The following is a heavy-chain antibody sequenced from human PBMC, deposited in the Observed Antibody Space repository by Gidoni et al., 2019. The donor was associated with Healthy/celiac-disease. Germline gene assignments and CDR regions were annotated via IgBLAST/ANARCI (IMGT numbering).Heavy chain of an antibody. J-gene: IGHJ4*02. CDR1: GGSISSGSYY. Sequence: QVQLQESGPGLVKPSQTLSLPCTVTGGSISSGSYYWSWIRQPAGKGLEWIGRIYTSGSTNYNPSLKSRVTISVDTSKNQFSLKLSSVTAADTAVYYCARHYDFWSGILGYWGQGTLVTVSS. D-gene: IGHD3-3*01. CDR2: IYTSGST. CDR3: ARHYDFWSGILGY. V-gene: IGHV4-61*02.